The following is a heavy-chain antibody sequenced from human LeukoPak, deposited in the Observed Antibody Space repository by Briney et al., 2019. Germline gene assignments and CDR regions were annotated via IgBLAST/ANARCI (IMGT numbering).Heavy chain of an antibody. Sequence: ASVKISCKVSGYTFTDYYMHWVQQAPGKGLEWMGLVDPEDGETIYAEKFQGRVTITADTSTDTAYMKLSSLRSEDTAVYYCATARFGELFSPFDYWGQGTLDTVSS. J-gene: IGHJ4*02. CDR3: ATARFGELFSPFDY. D-gene: IGHD3-10*01. CDR2: VDPEDGET. V-gene: IGHV1-69-2*01. CDR1: GYTFTDYY.